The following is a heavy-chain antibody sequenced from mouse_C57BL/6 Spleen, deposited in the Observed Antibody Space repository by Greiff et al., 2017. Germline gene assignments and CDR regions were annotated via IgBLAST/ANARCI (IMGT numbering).Heavy chain of an antibody. V-gene: IGHV1-69*01. CDR3: SRTTTVVGYFDV. D-gene: IGHD1-1*01. CDR1: GYTFTSYW. Sequence: QVQLQQPGAELVMPGASVKLSCKASGYTFTSYWMHWVKQRPGQGLEWIGEIDPSDSYTNYTQKFKGKSTLTVDKSSRTAYMQLSSLTSEDSAVYYWSRTTTVVGYFDVWGTGTTVTVSS. J-gene: IGHJ1*03. CDR2: IDPSDSYT.